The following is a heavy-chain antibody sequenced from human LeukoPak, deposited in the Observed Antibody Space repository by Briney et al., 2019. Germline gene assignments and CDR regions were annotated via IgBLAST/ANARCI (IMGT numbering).Heavy chain of an antibody. CDR3: AVGSLHYFNY. CDR1: GFTFSRYS. V-gene: IGHV3-48*02. J-gene: IGHJ4*02. CDR2: IGSSSSTI. D-gene: IGHD1-26*01. Sequence: GRSLRLSCAASGFTFSRYSMNWVRQPPGKGLEWVSYIGSSSSTIYYADSVKGRFTISRDNAKNSLFLQMNSLRDEDTAVYYCAVGSLHYFNYWGQGTLVTVSS.